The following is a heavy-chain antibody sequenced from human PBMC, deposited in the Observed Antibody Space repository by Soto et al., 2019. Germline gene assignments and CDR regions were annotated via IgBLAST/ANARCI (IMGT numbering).Heavy chain of an antibody. CDR2: ISDSGNT. CDR1: GFILSAYA. CDR3: AKDRGYGDVLYNWFDP. Sequence: LLESGGGLVQPGGSLKVSCTASGFILSAYAMSWVRQVPGKGLEWVSSISDSGNTYYTDSVKGRFTISRDNSKNTVYLQMNSLRVEDTALYYCAKDRGYGDVLYNWFDPWGQGTLVTVSS. D-gene: IGHD4-17*01. J-gene: IGHJ5*02. V-gene: IGHV3-23*01.